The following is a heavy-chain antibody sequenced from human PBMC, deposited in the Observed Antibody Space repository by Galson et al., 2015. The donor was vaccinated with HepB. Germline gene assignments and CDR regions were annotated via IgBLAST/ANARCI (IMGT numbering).Heavy chain of an antibody. J-gene: IGHJ4*02. Sequence: LSLTCTVSGGSISSGDYYWSWIRQPPGKGLEWIGYIYYSGSTYYNPSLKSRVTISVDTSKDQFSLKLNSETAADTAVYYCARYSYSSADYWGQGTLVTVSS. V-gene: IGHV4-30-4*01. CDR1: GGSISSGDYY. CDR3: ARYSYSSADY. CDR2: IYYSGST. D-gene: IGHD2-21*01.